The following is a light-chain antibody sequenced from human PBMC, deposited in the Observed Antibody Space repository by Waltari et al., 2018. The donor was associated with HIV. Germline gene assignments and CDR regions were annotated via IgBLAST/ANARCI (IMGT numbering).Light chain of an antibody. CDR1: SSDLGTFNL. J-gene: IGLJ1*01. CDR2: DVS. Sequence: QPALTQPASVSGTRGRSITTPCTGTSSDLGTFNLVSWYQKHPNKSPKLIIYDVSNRRSGVSPRFSGSKSGSTASLKIVGLQPEDEGDYYCCSYGISTSLYVFGGGTKVSV. V-gene: IGLV2-23*02. CDR3: CSYGISTSLYV.